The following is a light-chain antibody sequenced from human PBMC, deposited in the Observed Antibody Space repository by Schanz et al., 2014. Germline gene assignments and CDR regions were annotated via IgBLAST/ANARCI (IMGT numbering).Light chain of an antibody. Sequence: DIQMTQSPSSLSASVGDRVTITCRASQSISSYLNWYQQKPGKAPNLLIYDASSLQSGVPSRFSGSGSGTDFTLTISSLQPEDFATYYCQQTNSYPRTFGGGTRVEIK. CDR3: QQTNSYPRT. CDR2: DAS. V-gene: IGKV1-39*01. CDR1: QSISSY. J-gene: IGKJ4*01.